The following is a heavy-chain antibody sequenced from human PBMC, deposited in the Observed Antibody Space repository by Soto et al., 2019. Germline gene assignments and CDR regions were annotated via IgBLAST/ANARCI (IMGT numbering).Heavy chain of an antibody. D-gene: IGHD3-22*01. CDR3: ATDRGTYYYDSSGSY. CDR2: IVVGSGNT. CDR1: GFTFTSSA. Sequence: AASVKVSCKASGFTFTSSAVQWVRQARGQRLEWIGWIVVGSGNTNYAQKFQERVTITRDMSTSTAYMELSSLRSEDTAVYYCATDRGTYYYDSSGSYWGQGTLVTVSS. J-gene: IGHJ4*02. V-gene: IGHV1-58*01.